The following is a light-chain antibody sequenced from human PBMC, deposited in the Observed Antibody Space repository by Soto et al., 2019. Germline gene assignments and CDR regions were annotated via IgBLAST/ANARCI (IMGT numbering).Light chain of an antibody. J-gene: IGKJ1*01. CDR2: GAS. CDR3: QQYVTSPRT. Sequence: IVLTQSPDTLSLSPGETATLSCRASQSLRPTYVAWYQQKPGQAPRLLIYGASFRATDIPDRFSGRGSGTDFTLSISRLEPEDFAVYYCQQYVTSPRTFGQGTKVDIK. CDR1: QSLRPTY. V-gene: IGKV3-20*01.